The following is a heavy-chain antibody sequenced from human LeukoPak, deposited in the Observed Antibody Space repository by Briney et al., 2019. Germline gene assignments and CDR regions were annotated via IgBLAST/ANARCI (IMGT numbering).Heavy chain of an antibody. J-gene: IGHJ5*02. CDR2: IYTSGST. CDR1: GGSISSGSDY. V-gene: IGHV4-61*02. CDR3: ARDPAIFGVATLERS. D-gene: IGHD3-3*01. Sequence: SQTLSLTCTVSGGSISSGSDYWSWIRQPAGKGLEWIARIYTSGSTNYNPSLKSRLTISVDPSKNQFSLKLSSVTAADTAVYYCARDPAIFGVATLERSWGQGTLVTVPS.